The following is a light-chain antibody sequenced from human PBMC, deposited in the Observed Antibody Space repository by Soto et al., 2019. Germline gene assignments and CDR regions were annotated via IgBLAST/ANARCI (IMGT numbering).Light chain of an antibody. CDR2: HAS. V-gene: IGKV1-5*01. J-gene: IGKJ1*01. CDR1: QSISSW. CDR3: QQYNNYSWT. Sequence: DIEMTQSPSTLSASLGERVTITCGASQSISSWLEWYQQQPGQAPKLLIYHASSLESGVPSRFSGSGSETEFTLTISSLQPDDFETYYCQQYNNYSWTFGHGTKVDIK.